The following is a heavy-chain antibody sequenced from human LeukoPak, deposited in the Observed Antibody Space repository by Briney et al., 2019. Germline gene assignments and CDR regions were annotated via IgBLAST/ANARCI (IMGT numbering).Heavy chain of an antibody. D-gene: IGHD3-9*01. V-gene: IGHV3-23*01. Sequence: GGSLRLSCVASGFTFSNYAMSWVRQAPGKGLEWVSAITGSGTNRHYADSLKGRFTTSRDNSKNTVFLQMNCLRHEDTAIYYCVIWGDYDVLTGYYVPDYWGQGTLVTVAS. CDR1: GFTFSNYA. J-gene: IGHJ4*02. CDR3: VIWGDYDVLTGYYVPDY. CDR2: ITGSGTNR.